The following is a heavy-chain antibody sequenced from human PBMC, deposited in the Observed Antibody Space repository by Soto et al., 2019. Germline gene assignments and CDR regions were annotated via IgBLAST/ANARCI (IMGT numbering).Heavy chain of an antibody. J-gene: IGHJ4*02. CDR1: GYTFTGYY. V-gene: IGHV1-2*02. CDR2: INPNSGST. CDR3: ARGGSGSWYYY. Sequence: ASVKVSCKASGYTFTGYYMHWVRQAPGQGLEWMGWINPNSGSTNYAQKFQGRVTMTRDTSISTAYMELSRLRSDDTAVYYCARGGSGSWYYYWGQGTLVTVSS. D-gene: IGHD6-13*01.